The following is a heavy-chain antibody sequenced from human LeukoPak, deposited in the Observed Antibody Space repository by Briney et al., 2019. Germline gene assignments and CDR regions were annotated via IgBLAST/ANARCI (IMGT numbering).Heavy chain of an antibody. Sequence: GGSLRLSCAASGFTFSSYAMHWVRQAPGKGLEYVSAISSNGGSTYYANSVKGRFTISRDNSKNTPYLQMGSLRAEDMAVYYCARNGNSSPYYFDYWGQGTLVTVSS. D-gene: IGHD4-23*01. CDR3: ARNGNSSPYYFDY. CDR1: GFTFSSYA. V-gene: IGHV3-64*01. J-gene: IGHJ4*02. CDR2: ISSNGGST.